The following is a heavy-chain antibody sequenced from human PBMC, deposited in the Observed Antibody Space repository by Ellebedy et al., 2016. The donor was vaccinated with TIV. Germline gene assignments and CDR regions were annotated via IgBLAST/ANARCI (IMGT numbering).Heavy chain of an antibody. Sequence: ASVKVSXXASGYTFTSYDINWVRQATGQGLEWMGWMNPNSGNTGYAQKFQGRVTMTRNTSISTAYMELSSLRSEDTAVYYCARAKIQLWFRYYYYMDVWGKGTTVTVSS. CDR3: ARAKIQLWFRYYYYMDV. J-gene: IGHJ6*03. D-gene: IGHD5-18*01. CDR2: MNPNSGNT. CDR1: GYTFTSYD. V-gene: IGHV1-8*01.